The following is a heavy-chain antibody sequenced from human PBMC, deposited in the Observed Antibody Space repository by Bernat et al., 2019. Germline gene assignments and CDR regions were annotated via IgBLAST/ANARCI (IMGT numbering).Heavy chain of an antibody. D-gene: IGHD3-22*01. CDR2: ISNSGGST. J-gene: IGHJ4*02. Sequence: EVQLLESGGDLVQPGGSLRLSCAASGFTFSSFGMSWVRQAPGKGLDWVSGISNSGGSTYYADSVKCRFTISRDNSKNTLYLQMSSLRAEDTAVYYCAKARYDSSGSSFFDFWGQGTLVIVSS. V-gene: IGHV3-23*01. CDR1: GFTFSSFG. CDR3: AKARYDSSGSSFFDF.